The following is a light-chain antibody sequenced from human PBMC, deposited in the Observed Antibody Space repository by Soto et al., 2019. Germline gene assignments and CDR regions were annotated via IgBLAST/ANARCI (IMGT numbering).Light chain of an antibody. CDR1: QSVSSSY. V-gene: IGKV3D-20*01. Sequence: EIVLTQSPATLSLSPGQRATLSCGASQSVSSSYLAWYQQKPGLVPRLLIYDASSRATGIPDRFSGSGSGTDFTLTISRLEPEDFAVYYCQQYGSSPVTFGQGTKVEIK. CDR3: QQYGSSPVT. CDR2: DAS. J-gene: IGKJ1*01.